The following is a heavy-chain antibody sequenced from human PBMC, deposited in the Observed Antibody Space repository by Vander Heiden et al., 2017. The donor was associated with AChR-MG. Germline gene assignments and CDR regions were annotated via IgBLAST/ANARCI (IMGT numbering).Heavy chain of an antibody. CDR2: IYYSAST. CDR3: AKLHGGAFDI. V-gene: IGHV4-59*01. J-gene: IGHJ3*02. D-gene: IGHD1-7*01. Sequence: QVQLQESGPGLVKPSETLSLTCTVSGGSISSYYWTWIRQPPGKALEWIGYIYYSASTSYNPALKSRVTMSLDTSKSQFSLKLTSVTAADTAVYYCAKLHGGAFDIWGQGTMVTVSS. CDR1: GGSISSYY.